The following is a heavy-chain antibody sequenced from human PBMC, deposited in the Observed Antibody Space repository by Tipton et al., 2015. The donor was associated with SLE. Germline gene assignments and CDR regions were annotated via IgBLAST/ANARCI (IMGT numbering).Heavy chain of an antibody. Sequence: TLSLTCTVSGGSISSYYWSWIRQPPGKGLEWIGYIYYSGSTYYNPPLKSRVTISVDTSKNKFSLKLSSVTAADTAVYYCASKDGYNSPVAFDIWGQGTMVTVSS. D-gene: IGHD5-24*01. J-gene: IGHJ3*02. V-gene: IGHV4-59*12. CDR1: GGSISSYY. CDR3: ASKDGYNSPVAFDI. CDR2: IYYSGST.